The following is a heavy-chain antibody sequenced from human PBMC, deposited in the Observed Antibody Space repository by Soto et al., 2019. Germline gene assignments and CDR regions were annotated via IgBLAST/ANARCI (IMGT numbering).Heavy chain of an antibody. CDR2: IIPVFETR. D-gene: IGHD3-16*01. J-gene: IGHJ4*02. CDR3: ARDRDTSLGPPDY. CDR1: GGSFRNYV. Sequence: QVQLVQSGAEVKKPGSSVKVSCRASGGSFRNYVMSWVRQAPGQGLEWMGGIIPVFETRTYAQKFQGRVTITADDSTSTVSMEMSNLRSEDTAVYYCARDRDTSLGPPDYWGQGTLVTVSS. V-gene: IGHV1-69*01.